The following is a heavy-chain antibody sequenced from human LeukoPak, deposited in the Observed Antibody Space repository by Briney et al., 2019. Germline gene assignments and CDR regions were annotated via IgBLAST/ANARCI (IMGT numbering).Heavy chain of an antibody. CDR3: ARDLRGYSGYEPFDY. CDR1: GFTVSSNY. Sequence: GGSLRLSCAASGFTVSSNYMSWVRQAPGKGLEWVSAISGSGGSTYYADSVKGRSTISRDNAKNSLYLQMNSLRAEDTAVYYCARDLRGYSGYEPFDYWGQGTLVTVSS. J-gene: IGHJ4*02. D-gene: IGHD5-12*01. CDR2: ISGSGGST. V-gene: IGHV3-23*01.